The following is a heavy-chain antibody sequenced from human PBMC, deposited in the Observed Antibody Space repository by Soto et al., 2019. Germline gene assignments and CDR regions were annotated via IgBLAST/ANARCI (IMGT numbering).Heavy chain of an antibody. CDR1: GGSISSGGYY. V-gene: IGHV4-31*03. J-gene: IGHJ6*02. CDR3: ARLNGYCISTNCHGYYGMDV. D-gene: IGHD2-2*03. Sequence: SETLSLTCTVSGGSISSGGYYWSWIRQHPGKGLEWIGYIYYSGSTYYNPSLKSRVTISVDTSKNQFSLKLSSVTAADTAVYYCARLNGYCISTNCHGYYGMDVWGQGTTVTVSS. CDR2: IYYSGST.